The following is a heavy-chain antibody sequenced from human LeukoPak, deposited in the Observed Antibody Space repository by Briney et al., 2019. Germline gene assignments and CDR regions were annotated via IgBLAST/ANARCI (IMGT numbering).Heavy chain of an antibody. Sequence: GGSLRLSCAASGFTFSSYWMTWVRQAPGKGLEWVANIKQDGSEKYYVDSVKGRFTISRDNSKNTLYLQMNSLRAEDTAVYYCARSIAAAGIGVTVDYWGQGTLVTVSS. D-gene: IGHD6-13*01. CDR3: ARSIAAAGIGVTVDY. J-gene: IGHJ4*02. CDR2: IKQDGSEK. V-gene: IGHV3-7*01. CDR1: GFTFSSYW.